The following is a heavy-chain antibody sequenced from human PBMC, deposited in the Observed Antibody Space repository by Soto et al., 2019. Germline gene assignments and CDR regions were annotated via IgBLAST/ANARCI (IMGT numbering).Heavy chain of an antibody. CDR2: ISYDGTNK. D-gene: IGHD7-27*01. J-gene: IGHJ4*02. CDR3: ARDPKTSGGQHWAFNYFDS. V-gene: IGHV3-30-3*01. CDR1: GFSFSISP. Sequence: GGSLRLSCAASGFSFSISPMHWVRQAPGKGPEWVALISYDGTNKFYADSVKGRFTISRDNSKSTLYLQVDSLRPEDAAVYYCARDPKTSGGQHWAFNYFDSWGQGTLVNVSS.